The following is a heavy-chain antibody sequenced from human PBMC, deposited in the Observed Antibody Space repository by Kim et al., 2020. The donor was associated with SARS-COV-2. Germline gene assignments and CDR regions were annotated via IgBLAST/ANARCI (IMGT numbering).Heavy chain of an antibody. CDR1: GYTFTSYA. CDR3: ARGDYDFWSGYYTGRGKYYGMDV. CDR2: INAGNGNT. D-gene: IGHD3-3*01. Sequence: ASVKVSCKASGYTFTSYAMHWVRQAPGQRLEWMGWINAGNGNTKYSQKFQGRVTITRDTSASTAYMELSSLRSEDTAVYYCARGDYDFWSGYYTGRGKYYGMDVWGQGTTVTVSS. V-gene: IGHV1-3*01. J-gene: IGHJ6*02.